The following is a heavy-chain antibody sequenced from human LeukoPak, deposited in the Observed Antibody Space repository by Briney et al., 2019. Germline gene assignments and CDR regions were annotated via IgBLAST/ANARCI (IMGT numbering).Heavy chain of an antibody. V-gene: IGHV3-53*01. J-gene: IGHJ3*02. CDR1: GFTVSSNY. CDR2: ISSGGST. D-gene: IGHD3-22*01. Sequence: GGSLRLSCAVSGFTVSSNYMSWVRQAPGKGLEWVSVISSGGSTYYADSVKGRFTISRDNSKNTLYLQMNSLRAEDTAVYYCARDISSGYYDAFDIWGQGTMVTVSS. CDR3: ARDISSGYYDAFDI.